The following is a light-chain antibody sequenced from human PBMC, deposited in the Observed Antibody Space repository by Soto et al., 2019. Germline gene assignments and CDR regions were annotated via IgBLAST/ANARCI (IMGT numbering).Light chain of an antibody. Sequence: DIQMTQSPSSLSPSVGDRVTITCRASQGISNYLAWYQQKPGKVPKLLIYAASTLQSVVPSRFSGSGSGTDFTLTISSLQPEDVATYSCQKYNSTPWTFGQGTKVEIK. J-gene: IGKJ1*01. CDR2: AAS. CDR1: QGISNY. CDR3: QKYNSTPWT. V-gene: IGKV1-27*01.